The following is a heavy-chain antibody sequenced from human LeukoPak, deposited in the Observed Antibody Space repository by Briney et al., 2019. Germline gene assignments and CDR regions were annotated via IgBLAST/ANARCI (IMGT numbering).Heavy chain of an antibody. Sequence: GGSLRLSCTASGFSVSGIYFSWVRQAPGKGLEWVATMYSGDTTYYGDSVKGRFTISRDNSENTVFLQMNSLRGEDTAVYYCAKGRWGLTINNFDIWGQGTMVTVSS. V-gene: IGHV3-53*01. CDR1: GFSVSGIY. J-gene: IGHJ3*02. CDR2: MYSGDTT. D-gene: IGHD3-9*01. CDR3: AKGRWGLTINNFDI.